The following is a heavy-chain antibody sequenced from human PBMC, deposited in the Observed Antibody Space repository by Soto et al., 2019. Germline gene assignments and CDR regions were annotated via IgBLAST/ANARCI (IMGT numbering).Heavy chain of an antibody. D-gene: IGHD3-10*01. Sequence: GGSLRLSCAASGFTFSSYAMSWVRQAPGKGLEWVSAISGSGGSTYYADSVKGRFTISRDNSKNTLYLQMNSLRAEDTAVYYCAKDRGDGYNPTFYYYYYYGMDVWGQGTTVTVSS. V-gene: IGHV3-23*01. CDR1: GFTFSSYA. CDR2: ISGSGGST. J-gene: IGHJ6*02. CDR3: AKDRGDGYNPTFYYYYYYGMDV.